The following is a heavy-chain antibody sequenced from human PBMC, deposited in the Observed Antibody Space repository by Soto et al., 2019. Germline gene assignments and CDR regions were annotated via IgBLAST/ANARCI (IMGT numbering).Heavy chain of an antibody. Sequence: EVQLVESGGGLVKPGGSLRLSCAASGFTFSNAWMNWVRQAPGKGLEWVGRIKSKTDGGTTDYAAPVKGRFTISRDDSKNTLYLQMNSLKTDDTAVYYCTTREIEYYYDSSGYYYDYWGQGTLVTVSS. CDR3: TTREIEYYYDSSGYYYDY. J-gene: IGHJ4*02. V-gene: IGHV3-15*07. CDR1: GFTFSNAW. CDR2: IKSKTDGGTT. D-gene: IGHD3-22*01.